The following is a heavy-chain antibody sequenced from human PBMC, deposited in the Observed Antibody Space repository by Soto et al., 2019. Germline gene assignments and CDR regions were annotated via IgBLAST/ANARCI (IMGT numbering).Heavy chain of an antibody. Sequence: GASVKVSCKASGVTFSSYAISWVRQAPGQGLEWMGGIIPIFGTANYAQKFQGRVAITADESTSTAYMEPSSLRSEDTAVYYCARDVGGANYYYGMDVWGQGTTVTVSS. CDR1: GVTFSSYA. CDR3: ARDVGGANYYYGMDV. D-gene: IGHD1-26*01. J-gene: IGHJ6*02. V-gene: IGHV1-69*13. CDR2: IIPIFGTA.